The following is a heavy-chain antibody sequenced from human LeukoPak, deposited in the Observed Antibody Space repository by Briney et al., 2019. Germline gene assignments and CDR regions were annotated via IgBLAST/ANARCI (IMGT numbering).Heavy chain of an antibody. V-gene: IGHV3-30*02. D-gene: IGHD1-26*01. CDR3: ARIIVGATGLDY. Sequence: GGSLRLSCAASGFTFSSYGMHWVRQAPGKGLEWVAFIRYDGSNKYYADSVKGRFTVSRDNAKNTLYLQMNSLRAEDMAVYYCARIIVGATGLDYWGQGTLVTVSS. J-gene: IGHJ4*02. CDR2: IRYDGSNK. CDR1: GFTFSSYG.